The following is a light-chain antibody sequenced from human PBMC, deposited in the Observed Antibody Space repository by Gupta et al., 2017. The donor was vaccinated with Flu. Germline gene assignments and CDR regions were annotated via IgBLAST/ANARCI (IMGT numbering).Light chain of an antibody. J-gene: IGKJ2*01. CDR2: LGS. Sequence: DIVMTQSPLSLPFTPGEPASISCRSSHSLLDSDGYNYLDWYLQKPGQSPQLLIYLGSNRASGVPDRFSGSGSGTDFTLKISRVEAEDVGVYYCMQALQAPRTFGQGTNLEIK. CDR3: MQALQAPRT. CDR1: HSLLDSDGYNY. V-gene: IGKV2-28*01.